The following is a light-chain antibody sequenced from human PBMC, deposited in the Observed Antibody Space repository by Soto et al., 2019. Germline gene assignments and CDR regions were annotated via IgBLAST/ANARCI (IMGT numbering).Light chain of an antibody. Sequence: EIGLTQSPGTLSLSPGERATLSCRASQSIGSNSLAWYQQRPGQAPSFLIGDASRRATGIPDRFSGSGSGTDFTLTISRLEPEDFAVYYCQQYGSTPLTFGGGTKVEIK. CDR1: QSIGSNS. CDR2: DAS. CDR3: QQYGSTPLT. J-gene: IGKJ4*01. V-gene: IGKV3-20*01.